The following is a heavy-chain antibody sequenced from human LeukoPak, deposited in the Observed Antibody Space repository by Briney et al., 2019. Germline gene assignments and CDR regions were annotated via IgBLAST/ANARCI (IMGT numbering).Heavy chain of an antibody. CDR3: ARAVNNWNDEGNDY. CDR1: GYTFTSYD. V-gene: IGHV1-8*01. D-gene: IGHD1-1*01. CDR2: MNPNSGNT. J-gene: IGHJ4*02. Sequence: GASVKVSCKASGYTFTSYDINWVRQATGQGLEWMGWMNPNSGNTGYAQKFQRRVTMTRNTSISTAYMELSSLRSEDTAVYYCARAVNNWNDEGNDYWGQGTLVTVSS.